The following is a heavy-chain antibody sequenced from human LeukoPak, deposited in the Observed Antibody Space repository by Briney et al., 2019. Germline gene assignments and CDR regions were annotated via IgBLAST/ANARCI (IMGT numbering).Heavy chain of an antibody. J-gene: IGHJ6*03. CDR3: ARGVGSGKKMGGYYYYYYMDV. CDR2: INPSGGST. D-gene: IGHD3-10*01. V-gene: IGHV1-46*01. CDR1: GYTFTSYY. Sequence: ASVKVSCKASGYTFTSYYMHWVRQAPGQGLEWMGIINPSGGSTSYAQKFQGRVTITRNTSISTAYMELSSLRSEDTAVYYCARGVGSGKKMGGYYYYYYMDVWGKGTTVTVSS.